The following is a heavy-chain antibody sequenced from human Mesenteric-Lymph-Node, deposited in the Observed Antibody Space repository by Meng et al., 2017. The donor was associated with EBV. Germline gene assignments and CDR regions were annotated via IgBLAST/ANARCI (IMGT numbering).Heavy chain of an antibody. J-gene: IGHJ4*02. CDR1: GGSFSGSF. D-gene: IGHD6-13*01. CDR3: ARSTRGYSSSWFDY. Sequence: QVPLQRWGAGLLQPSETLSLTCAVYGGSFSGSFWSWIRQPPGKGLEWIGEINPSGGTNYSPSLKSRVTISLDTSKNQFSLKLSSVTAADTAVYYCARSTRGYSSSWFDYWSQGTLVTVSS. V-gene: IGHV4-34*02. CDR2: INPSGGT.